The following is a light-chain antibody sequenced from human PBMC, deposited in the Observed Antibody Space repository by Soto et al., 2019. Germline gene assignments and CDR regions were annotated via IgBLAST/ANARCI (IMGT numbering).Light chain of an antibody. CDR2: GAS. J-gene: IGKJ3*01. V-gene: IGKV3-20*01. CDR1: QSVGRY. CDR3: QQYGNSPFT. Sequence: ENVVTQSPATRSLSPGERATLSCRASQSVGRYLAWYQHKSGQTPRLLIYGASVRAPGIPDRFSGSGSGTDFTLTISRLEPEDFAVYYCQQYGNSPFTFGPGTKVDIK.